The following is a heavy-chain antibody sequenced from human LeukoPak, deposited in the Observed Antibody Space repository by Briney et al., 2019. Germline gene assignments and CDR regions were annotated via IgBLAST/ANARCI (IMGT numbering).Heavy chain of an antibody. Sequence: SETLSLTCTVSGGSISPYYWSWIRQAPGKGLEWIGYVSFSGSTNYNASLESRVTISLDTSRNQFSLKLTSVTAADTAVYYCAKVMTMVVHVFDIWGQGTMVTVSS. V-gene: IGHV4-59*08. D-gene: IGHD4/OR15-4a*01. CDR3: AKVMTMVVHVFDI. J-gene: IGHJ3*02. CDR1: GGSISPYY. CDR2: VSFSGST.